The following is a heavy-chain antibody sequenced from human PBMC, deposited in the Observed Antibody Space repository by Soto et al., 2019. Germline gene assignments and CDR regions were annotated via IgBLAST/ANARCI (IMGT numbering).Heavy chain of an antibody. D-gene: IGHD2-15*01. CDR1: GGSFSDYY. Sequence: QVQLQQWGAGLLKPSETLSLTCAVYGGSFSDYYWTWIRQPPGKGLEWIGEINHSGSTNYNPSFKSRVTISIDTSKNQFSLKLTSVTAADTAVYYCARGGGRYCGGSSCSQVMVLGYWGQGTLVTVSS. CDR3: ARGGGRYCGGSSCSQVMVLGY. CDR2: INHSGST. J-gene: IGHJ4*02. V-gene: IGHV4-34*01.